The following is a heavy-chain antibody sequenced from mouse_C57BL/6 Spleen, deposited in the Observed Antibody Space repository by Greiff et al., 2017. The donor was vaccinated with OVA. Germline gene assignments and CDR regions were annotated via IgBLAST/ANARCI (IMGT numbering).Heavy chain of an antibody. Sequence: QVQLQQPGAELVKPGASVKLSCKASGYTFTSYWMHWVQQRPGQGLEWIGMIHPNSGSTNYHEKFKSTATLTVVKSSSTAYMQLSSLTSEDSAVYYCARCIATVVDDWYFDVWGTGTTVTVSS. J-gene: IGHJ1*03. V-gene: IGHV1-64*01. CDR2: IHPNSGST. CDR1: GYTFTSYW. D-gene: IGHD1-1*01. CDR3: ARCIATVVDDWYFDV.